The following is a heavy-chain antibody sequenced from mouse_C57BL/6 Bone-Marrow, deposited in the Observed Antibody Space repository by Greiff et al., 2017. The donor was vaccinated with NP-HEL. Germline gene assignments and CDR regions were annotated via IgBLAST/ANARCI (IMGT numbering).Heavy chain of an antibody. J-gene: IGHJ2*01. V-gene: IGHV14-4*01. CDR3: TTRLSIYDGY. Sequence: EVQLQQSGAELVRPGASVKLSCTASGFNIKDDYMHWVKQRPEQGLEWIGWIDPENGDTEYASKFQGKATITADTSSNTAYLQLSSLTSEDTAVYYCTTRLSIYDGYLSQGTTLTVSS. CDR2: IDPENGDT. CDR1: GFNIKDDY. D-gene: IGHD2-3*01.